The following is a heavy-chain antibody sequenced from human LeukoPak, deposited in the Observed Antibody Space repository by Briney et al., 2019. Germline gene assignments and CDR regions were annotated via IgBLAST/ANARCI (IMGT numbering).Heavy chain of an antibody. J-gene: IGHJ6*03. Sequence: ASVKVSCKASGYTFTGYYMHWVRQAPGQGLEWMGWINPNSGGTNYAQKFQGRVTMTRDTSISTAYMELSRLRSDDTAVYYCARDRLYNWNYGLVYCYYMDVWGKGTTVTVSS. CDR3: ARDRLYNWNYGLVYCYYMDV. V-gene: IGHV1-2*02. CDR2: INPNSGGT. CDR1: GYTFTGYY. D-gene: IGHD1-7*01.